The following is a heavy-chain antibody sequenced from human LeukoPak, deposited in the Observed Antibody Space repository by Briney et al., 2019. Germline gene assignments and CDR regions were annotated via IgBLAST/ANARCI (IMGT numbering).Heavy chain of an antibody. Sequence: GESLKISCKGSGYSFTSYWIGWVRQMPGKGLEWMGIIYPGDSDARYSPSFQGQVTISADKSISTAYLQWSSLEASDTAMYYCARHVGSDGYRAGYFDYWGQGTLVTVSS. V-gene: IGHV5-51*01. CDR2: IYPGDSDA. D-gene: IGHD5-24*01. CDR3: ARHVGSDGYRAGYFDY. J-gene: IGHJ4*02. CDR1: GYSFTSYW.